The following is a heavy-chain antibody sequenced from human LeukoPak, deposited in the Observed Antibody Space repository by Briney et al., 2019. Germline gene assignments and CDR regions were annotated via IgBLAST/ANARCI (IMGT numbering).Heavy chain of an antibody. CDR1: GYTFSTYG. Sequence: GASVKVSCKPSGYTFSTYGISWVRQAPGQGLEWMGWISTYNGNTYYALKLQGRVTMTTDTSTSTAYMELRSLRSDDTAVYYCARGGSGLRYWGQGTLVTVSS. J-gene: IGHJ4*02. D-gene: IGHD3-10*01. CDR3: ARGGSGLRY. V-gene: IGHV1-18*01. CDR2: ISTYNGNT.